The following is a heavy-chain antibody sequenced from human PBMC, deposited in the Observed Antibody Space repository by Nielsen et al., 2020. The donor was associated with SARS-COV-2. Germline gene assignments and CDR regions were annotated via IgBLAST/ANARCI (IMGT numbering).Heavy chain of an antibody. Sequence: LSLTCTVSGGSIKTASYYWSWIRQHPEWGLEWVGYIYHTGSTYYNSALESRVAISADMSKNQFSLELTSLTAADTAVYYCARGIRPRHVFDIWGQGTMVTVSS. CDR1: GGSIKTASYY. CDR2: IYHTGST. V-gene: IGHV4-31*03. D-gene: IGHD1-14*01. J-gene: IGHJ3*02. CDR3: ARGIRPRHVFDI.